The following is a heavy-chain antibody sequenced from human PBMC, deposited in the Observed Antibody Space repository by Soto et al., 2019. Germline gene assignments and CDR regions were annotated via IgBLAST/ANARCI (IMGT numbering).Heavy chain of an antibody. CDR3: AKDGFGELSDFDY. CDR2: ISGSGGST. Sequence: EVQLLESGGGLVQPGGSLRLSCAASGFTFSSYAISWVRQAPGKGLDWVSAISGSGGSTYYADSVKGRFTISRDNSKNTRDQEMNSLRAEDTAVYYCAKDGFGELSDFDYWGQGGLVTVSS. D-gene: IGHD3-10*01. V-gene: IGHV3-23*01. J-gene: IGHJ4*02. CDR1: GFTFSSYA.